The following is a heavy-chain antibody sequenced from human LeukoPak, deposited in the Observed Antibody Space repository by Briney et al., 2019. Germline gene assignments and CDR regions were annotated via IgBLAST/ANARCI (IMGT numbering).Heavy chain of an antibody. Sequence: GGSLRLSCAASGFTFSGSALRWVRQASGKGLEWVGRIRSTANGYASAYSASVKGRFTISRDDSKNTAYLQMDSLKTEDTAVYYCTGNYYGSGSYADFDYWGQGTLVTVSS. J-gene: IGHJ4*02. CDR3: TGNYYGSGSYADFDY. V-gene: IGHV3-73*01. D-gene: IGHD3-10*01. CDR1: GFTFSGSA. CDR2: IRSTANGYAS.